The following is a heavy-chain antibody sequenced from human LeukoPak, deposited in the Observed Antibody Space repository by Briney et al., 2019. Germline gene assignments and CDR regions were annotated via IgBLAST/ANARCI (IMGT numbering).Heavy chain of an antibody. Sequence: SVKVSCKASGYTFTSYAISWVRQAPGQGLEWMGGIIPIFGTANYAQKFQGRVTITADESTSTAYMELSSLRSEDTAVYYCASFPDPPYLGPHDAFDIWGQGTMVTVSS. D-gene: IGHD2/OR15-2a*01. J-gene: IGHJ3*02. CDR2: IIPIFGTA. V-gene: IGHV1-69*13. CDR1: GYTFTSYA. CDR3: ASFPDPPYLGPHDAFDI.